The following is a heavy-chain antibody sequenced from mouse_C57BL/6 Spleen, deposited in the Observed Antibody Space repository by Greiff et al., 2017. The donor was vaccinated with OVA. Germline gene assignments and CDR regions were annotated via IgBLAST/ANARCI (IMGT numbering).Heavy chain of an antibody. V-gene: IGHV5-4*03. J-gene: IGHJ2*01. CDR1: GFTFSSYA. Sequence: EVKLVESGGGLVKPGGSLKLSCAASGFTFSSYAMSWVRQTPEKRLEWVATISDGGSYTYYPDNVKGRYTISRDYAKNNLYLQKSHLKSEATAMYYCDRNDYYYLDYWGQGTTLTVSS. CDR2: ISDGGSYT. CDR3: DRNDYYYLDY. D-gene: IGHD2-4*01.